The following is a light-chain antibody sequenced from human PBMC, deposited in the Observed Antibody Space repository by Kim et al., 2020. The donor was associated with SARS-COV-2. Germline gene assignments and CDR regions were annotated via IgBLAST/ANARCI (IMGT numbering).Light chain of an antibody. Sequence: RGTISCAGSSSNIGSNYVYGYQQLPGTAPKLLIYRNNQRPSGVPDRFSGSKSGTSASLAISGLRSEDEADYYCAAWDDSLSGSWVFGGGTQLTVL. CDR1: SSNIGSNY. J-gene: IGLJ3*02. V-gene: IGLV1-47*01. CDR2: RNN. CDR3: AAWDDSLSGSWV.